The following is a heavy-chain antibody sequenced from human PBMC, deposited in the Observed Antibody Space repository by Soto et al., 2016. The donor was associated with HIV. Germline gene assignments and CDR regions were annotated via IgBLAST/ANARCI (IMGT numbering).Heavy chain of an antibody. CDR3: ARAGRITIFEY. CDR1: GYSISSGYY. D-gene: IGHD3-3*01. V-gene: IGHV4-38-2*01. Sequence: VQLQESGPGLVKPSETLSLTCAVSGYSISSGYYWGWIRQPPGKGLEWIGSIYHSGSTYYNPSLKSRVTISVDTSKNQFSLKLSSVTAADTAVYYCARAGRITIFEYWGQGTLVTVS. CDR2: IYHSGST. J-gene: IGHJ4*02.